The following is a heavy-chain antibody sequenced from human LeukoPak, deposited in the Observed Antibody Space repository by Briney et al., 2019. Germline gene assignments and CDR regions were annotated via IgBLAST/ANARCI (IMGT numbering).Heavy chain of an antibody. CDR2: INHSGST. Sequence: PAETLSLTCAVYGGSFSGYDWSWVRQPPGKGLEWIGEINHSGSTNYNPSLKRRVTISVDPSKNKSSLKLSSVTAADTAVYYCARSGGTWSYNYWGQGTLVTVSS. CDR3: ARSGGTWSYNY. D-gene: IGHD1-26*01. V-gene: IGHV4-34*01. J-gene: IGHJ4*02. CDR1: GGSFSGYD.